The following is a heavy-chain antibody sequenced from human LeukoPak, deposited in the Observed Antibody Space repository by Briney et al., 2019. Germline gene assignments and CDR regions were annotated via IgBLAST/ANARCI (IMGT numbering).Heavy chain of an antibody. Sequence: SVKVSCKASGGTFSSYAISWVRPAPGQGLEWMGGIIPIFGTANYAQKFQGRVTITTDESTSTAYMELSSLRSEDTAVYYCARVGMIASPGFDYWGQGTLVTVSS. V-gene: IGHV1-69*05. D-gene: IGHD3-22*01. CDR3: ARVGMIASPGFDY. CDR1: GGTFSSYA. CDR2: IIPIFGTA. J-gene: IGHJ4*02.